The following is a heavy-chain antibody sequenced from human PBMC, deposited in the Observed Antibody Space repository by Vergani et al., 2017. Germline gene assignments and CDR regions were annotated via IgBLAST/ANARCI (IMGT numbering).Heavy chain of an antibody. CDR1: GGSISSYY. CDR2: IYYSGST. V-gene: IGHV4-59*01. J-gene: IGHJ6*02. Sequence: QVQLQESGPGLVKPSETLSLTCTVSGGSISSYYWSWIRQPPGKGLEWIGYIYYSGSTNYNPSLKSRVTISVDTSKNQFSLKLSSVTAADTAVYYCARDIGYCSSTSCPLAYYYGMDVWGQXP. CDR3: ARDIGYCSSTSCPLAYYYGMDV. D-gene: IGHD2-2*03.